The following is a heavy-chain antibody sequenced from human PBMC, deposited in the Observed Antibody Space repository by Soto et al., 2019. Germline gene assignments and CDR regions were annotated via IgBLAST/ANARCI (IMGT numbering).Heavy chain of an antibody. Sequence: QVQLQESGPGLVKPSETLSLTCTVSSGSISGYYWSWIRQPPGKGLEWIGYIYSSGNTNYNPSLKSRVTISVDTSKNQFSLRLSSVTAADTAVYFCARIDCSSVRCSSHFDYWGQGTLVTVSS. V-gene: IGHV4-59*08. J-gene: IGHJ4*02. CDR2: IYSSGNT. D-gene: IGHD2-2*01. CDR3: ARIDCSSVRCSSHFDY. CDR1: SGSISGYY.